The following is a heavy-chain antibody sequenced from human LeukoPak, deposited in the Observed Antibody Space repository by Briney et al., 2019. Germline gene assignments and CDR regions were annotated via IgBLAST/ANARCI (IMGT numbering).Heavy chain of an antibody. CDR1: GYTFTSYD. V-gene: IGHV1-8*01. D-gene: IGHD2-15*01. J-gene: IGHJ4*02. CDR3: ARVVGTGGYCSGGSCYSFDY. Sequence: ASVKVSCKASGYTFTSYDINWVRQATGQGLEWMGWMNPNSGNTGYAQKFQGRVTMTRNTSISTAYMELRSLRSDDTAVYYCARVVGTGGYCSGGSCYSFDYWGQGTLVTVSS. CDR2: MNPNSGNT.